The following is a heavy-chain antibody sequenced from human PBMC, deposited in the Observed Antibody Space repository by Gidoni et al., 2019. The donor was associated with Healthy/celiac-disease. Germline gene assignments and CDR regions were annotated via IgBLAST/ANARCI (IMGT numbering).Heavy chain of an antibody. J-gene: IGHJ4*02. D-gene: IGHD3-22*01. V-gene: IGHV1-46*03. CDR1: GYTFTSYY. CDR2: INLSGGSK. CDR3: ARGGGDYYDSSGYIYQGDY. Sequence: QVQLVQSGAEVKKPGASVKVSCKASGYTFTSYYMHWVGQAPGKGLEWMGIINLSGGSKSNEKKFQGKVTMTRETATSTFYMELGSRRSEDTAVYYCARGGGDYYDSSGYIYQGDYWGQGTLVTVSS.